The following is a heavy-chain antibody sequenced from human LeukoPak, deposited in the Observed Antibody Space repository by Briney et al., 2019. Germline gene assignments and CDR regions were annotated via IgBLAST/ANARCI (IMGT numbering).Heavy chain of an antibody. Sequence: GGSLRLSCSASGFTFSVYSMHWVRQAPGKGLEYVSAISNNGDKTSYADSVKGRFTISRDNSESTLYLQMSGLRVEDTAVYYCVQEAPYYSGGSCYFDRWGQGTLVSVSS. CDR1: GFTFSVYS. CDR3: VQEAPYYSGGSCYFDR. CDR2: ISNNGDKT. D-gene: IGHD2-15*01. V-gene: IGHV3-64D*06. J-gene: IGHJ4*02.